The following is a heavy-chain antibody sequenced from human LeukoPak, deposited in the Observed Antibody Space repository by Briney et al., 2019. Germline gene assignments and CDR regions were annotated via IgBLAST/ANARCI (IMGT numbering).Heavy chain of an antibody. CDR1: GFTVSSNY. D-gene: IGHD1-26*01. J-gene: IGHJ3*02. CDR3: ARGGSYLSALDI. CDR2: IYSGGST. V-gene: IGHV3-53*01. Sequence: GGSLRLSCAASGFTVSSNYMSWVRQAPGKGLEWVSIIYSGGSTFYADSVKGRFTISRDDSKNTLYLQMNSLRAEDTAVYYCARGGSYLSALDIWGQGTMVTVSS.